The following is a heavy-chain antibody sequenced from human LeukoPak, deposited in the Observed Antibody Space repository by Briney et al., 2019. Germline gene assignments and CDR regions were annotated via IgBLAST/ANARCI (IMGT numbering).Heavy chain of an antibody. V-gene: IGHV1-69*13. Sequence: GASVKVACKASGYTFTSYGISWVRQAPGQGLEWMGGIIPIFGTANYAQKFQGRVTITADESTSTAYMELSSLRSEDTAVYYCARVQGGVVPAVGAFDIWGQGTMVTVSS. CDR2: IIPIFGTA. CDR3: ARVQGGVVPAVGAFDI. J-gene: IGHJ3*02. CDR1: GYTFTSYG. D-gene: IGHD2-2*01.